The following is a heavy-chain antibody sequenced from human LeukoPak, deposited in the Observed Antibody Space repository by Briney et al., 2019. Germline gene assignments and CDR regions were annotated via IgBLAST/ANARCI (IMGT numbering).Heavy chain of an antibody. J-gene: IGHJ3*02. CDR1: GYTFTSYG. Sequence: GASVKVSCKASGYTFTSYGIIWVRQAPGQGLEWMGWISAYNGNTNYAQNLQGRVTMTTDTSTSTAYMELRSLRSDDTAVYYCARGSSRSPRDAFDIWGQGTMVSVSS. V-gene: IGHV1-18*01. CDR3: ARGSSRSPRDAFDI. CDR2: ISAYNGNT.